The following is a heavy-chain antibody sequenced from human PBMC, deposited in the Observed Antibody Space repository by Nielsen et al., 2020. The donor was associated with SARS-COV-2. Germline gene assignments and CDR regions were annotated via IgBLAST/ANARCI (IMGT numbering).Heavy chain of an antibody. Sequence: WLRQPPGKGLQWVAVISYDGSNKYYVDSVKGRFSISRDNSKNTLSLQMNSLGAEDTAVYYCAKGPFYTYYYDSSGYPPSGPWGQGTLVTVSS. CDR3: AKGPFYTYYYDSSGYPPSGP. D-gene: IGHD3-22*01. CDR2: ISYDGSNK. J-gene: IGHJ5*02. V-gene: IGHV3-30*18.